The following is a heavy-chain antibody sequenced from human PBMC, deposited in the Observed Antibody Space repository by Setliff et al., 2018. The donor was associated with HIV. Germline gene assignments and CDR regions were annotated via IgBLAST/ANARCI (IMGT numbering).Heavy chain of an antibody. Sequence: SETLSLTCTVSGGSISSASYFWGWIRQSPGRGLEWIGSVYYSGSTYYNPSLRSRITISVDMSKNQFSLKLNSVTAADTAVYYCARAPITIFGVIIIPVYFDYWGQGTLVTVSS. CDR2: VYYSGST. D-gene: IGHD3-3*01. V-gene: IGHV4-39*02. CDR1: GGSISSASYF. J-gene: IGHJ4*02. CDR3: ARAPITIFGVIIIPVYFDY.